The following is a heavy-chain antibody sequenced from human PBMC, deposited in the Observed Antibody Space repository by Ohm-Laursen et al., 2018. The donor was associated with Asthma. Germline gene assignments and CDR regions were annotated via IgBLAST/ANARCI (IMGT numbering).Heavy chain of an antibody. V-gene: IGHV3-30*03. CDR3: ARGYSGYGDCDY. CDR2: ISYHGYNE. Sequence: SLRLSCAASGFTFSSYGMHWVRQAPGKGLEWVAVISYHGYNEYYLDSVKGRFTISRDNSKNTLYLQMTSLRAEDTAVYYCARGYSGYGDCDYWGQGTLVTVSS. CDR1: GFTFSSYG. D-gene: IGHD3-16*01. J-gene: IGHJ4*02.